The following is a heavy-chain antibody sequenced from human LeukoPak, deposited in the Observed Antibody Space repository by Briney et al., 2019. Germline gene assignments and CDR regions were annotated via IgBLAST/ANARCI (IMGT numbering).Heavy chain of an antibody. J-gene: IGHJ3*02. V-gene: IGHV1-69*04. CDR2: IIPVLGIA. Sequence: ASVKVSCKASGYTFTSYGISWVRQAPGQGLEWMGRIIPVLGIANYAQKFQGRVTITADKSTSTAYMELSSLRSEDTAVYYCASPRGVVVPAASGRKRNDAFDIWGQGTMVTVSS. D-gene: IGHD2-2*01. CDR1: GYTFTSYG. CDR3: ASPRGVVVPAASGRKRNDAFDI.